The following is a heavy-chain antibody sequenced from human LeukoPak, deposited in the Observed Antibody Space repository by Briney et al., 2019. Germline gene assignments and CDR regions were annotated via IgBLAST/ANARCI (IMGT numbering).Heavy chain of an antibody. CDR2: INPKTGGT. J-gene: IGHJ3*01. D-gene: IGHD3-3*01. CDR3: ARIVFGVVNDAPDL. CDR1: GYTFTGHY. Sequence: ASVNVSCKTSGYTFTGHYIHWVRQAPGHGLQWMGWINPKTGGTGYAQDFHDRVTMTSDTSITTAYLTLSGLRSDDTAIYYCARIVFGVVNDAPDLWGQGTLVSV. V-gene: IGHV1-2*02.